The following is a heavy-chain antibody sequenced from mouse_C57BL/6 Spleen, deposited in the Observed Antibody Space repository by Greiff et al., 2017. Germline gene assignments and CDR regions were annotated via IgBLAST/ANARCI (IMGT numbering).Heavy chain of an antibody. Sequence: QVQLQQPGAELVMPGASVKLSCKASGYTFTSYWMHWVKQRPGQGLEWIGEIDPSDSYTNYNQKFKGKSTLTVDKSSSTAYMQLSSLTSEDSAVYYCARGALVYYFDYWGQGTTLTVSS. CDR3: ARGALVYYFDY. CDR1: GYTFTSYW. D-gene: IGHD1-1*02. CDR2: IDPSDSYT. V-gene: IGHV1-69*01. J-gene: IGHJ2*01.